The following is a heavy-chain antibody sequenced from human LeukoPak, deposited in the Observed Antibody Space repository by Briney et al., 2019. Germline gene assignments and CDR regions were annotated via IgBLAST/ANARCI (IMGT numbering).Heavy chain of an antibody. D-gene: IGHD6-19*01. Sequence: SETLSLTCAVYGGSFSGYYWSWIRQPPGKGLEWIGEINHSGSTNYNPSLKSRVTISVDTSKNQFSLKLSSVTAADTAVYYCARGRLARSPYFDYWGQGTLVTVSS. J-gene: IGHJ4*02. CDR1: GGSFSGYY. CDR2: INHSGST. CDR3: ARGRLARSPYFDY. V-gene: IGHV4-34*01.